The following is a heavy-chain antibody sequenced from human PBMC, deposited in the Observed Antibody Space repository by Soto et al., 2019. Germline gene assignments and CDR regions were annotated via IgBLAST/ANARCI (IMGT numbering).Heavy chain of an antibody. J-gene: IGHJ4*02. CDR1: GYGFTTYG. V-gene: IGHV1-18*01. CDR3: ARGRYGDY. CDR2: TSAHNGNT. D-gene: IGHD1-1*01. Sequence: QVHLVQSGAEVKKPGASVKVSCKGSGYGFTTYGITSVRQAPGQGLEWMAWTSAHNGNTNYAQKLQGRVTVTRDTSTSTAYMELRSLRSDDTAVYYCARGRYGDYWGQGALVTVSS.